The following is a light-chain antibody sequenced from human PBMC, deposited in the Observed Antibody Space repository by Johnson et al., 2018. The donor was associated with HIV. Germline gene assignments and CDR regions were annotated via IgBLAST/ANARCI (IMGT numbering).Light chain of an antibody. CDR3: GTWDSSLSVYV. Sequence: VLTQPPSVSAAPGQNITISCSGGSSNIGNNYVSWYQHLPRTAPKLLIYENNTRPSGIPDRFSGSKSGTSATLGITGLQTGDEAYYYCGTWDSSLSVYVFGTGTKVTVL. CDR1: SSNIGNNY. CDR2: ENN. J-gene: IGLJ1*01. V-gene: IGLV1-51*02.